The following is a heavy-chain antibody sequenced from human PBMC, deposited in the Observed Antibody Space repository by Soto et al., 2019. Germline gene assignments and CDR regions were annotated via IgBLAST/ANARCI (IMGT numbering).Heavy chain of an antibody. D-gene: IGHD5-12*01. V-gene: IGHV1-69*12. CDR2: IIPIFGTA. J-gene: IGHJ4*02. CDR1: GGTFSSYA. Sequence: QVQLGQSGAEVKKPGSSVKVSCKASGGTFSSYAISWVRQAPGQGLEWLGGIIPIFGTANYEQKFQCRVTITADDSTSRADTELSSLRSEDTAVYYCAEGYSGYAALHYWGQGTLVTVSS. CDR3: AEGYSGYAALHY.